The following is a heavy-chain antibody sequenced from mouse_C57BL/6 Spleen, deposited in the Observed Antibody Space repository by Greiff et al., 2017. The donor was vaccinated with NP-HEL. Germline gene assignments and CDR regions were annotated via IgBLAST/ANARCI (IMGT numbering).Heavy chain of an antibody. CDR3: TRSNPYAMDY. Sequence: EVQLQQSGTVLARPGASVKMSCKTSGYTFTSYWMHWVKQRPGQGLDWIGAIYPGNSDTSYNQKFQGKAKLTAVTSASTAYMELSSLTNEDSAVYYCTRSNPYAMDYWGQGTSVTVSS. CDR2: IYPGNSDT. D-gene: IGHD2-5*01. CDR1: GYTFTSYW. J-gene: IGHJ4*01. V-gene: IGHV1-5*01.